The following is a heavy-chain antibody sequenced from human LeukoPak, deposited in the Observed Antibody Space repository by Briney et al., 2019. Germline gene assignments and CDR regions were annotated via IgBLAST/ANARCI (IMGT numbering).Heavy chain of an antibody. V-gene: IGHV4-39*01. Sequence: SETLSLTCTVSGCSISSSGYYWGWIRRPPGEGLEWIGSIYYSGSTYYHPSLKSRVTISVDTSKKQFSLKLSSVNAADTAVYYCARTVTAIAPWYFDYWGQGTLVTVSS. J-gene: IGHJ4*02. CDR1: GCSISSSGYY. CDR3: ARTVTAIAPWYFDY. CDR2: IYYSGST. D-gene: IGHD2-21*02.